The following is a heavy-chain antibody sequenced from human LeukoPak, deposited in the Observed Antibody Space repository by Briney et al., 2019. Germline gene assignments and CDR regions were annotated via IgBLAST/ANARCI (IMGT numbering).Heavy chain of an antibody. Sequence: GGSLRLSCVVSGFTVSSNYMSWVRQAPGKGLEWVSVIYRGGSTYYADSVKGRFTISRDNSQNTLYLQMNSLRAEDTAVYYCAKGDGYNYFDYWGQGTLVTVSS. V-gene: IGHV3-66*01. D-gene: IGHD5-24*01. CDR1: GFTVSSNY. CDR2: IYRGGST. J-gene: IGHJ4*02. CDR3: AKGDGYNYFDY.